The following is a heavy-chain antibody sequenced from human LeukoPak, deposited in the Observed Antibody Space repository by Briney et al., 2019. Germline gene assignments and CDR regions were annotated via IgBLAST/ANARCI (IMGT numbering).Heavy chain of an antibody. J-gene: IGHJ4*02. Sequence: SQTLSLTCTVSGGSISSGDYYWSWIRQPPGKGLEWIGYIYHSGSTYYNPSLKSRVTISVDRSKNQFSLKLSSVTAADTAVYYCARSPAQDIVVVPAAIRAVAKTDYWGQGTLVTVSS. CDR3: ARSPAQDIVVVPAAIRAVAKTDY. V-gene: IGHV4-30-2*01. CDR2: IYHSGST. CDR1: GGSISSGDYY. D-gene: IGHD2-2*02.